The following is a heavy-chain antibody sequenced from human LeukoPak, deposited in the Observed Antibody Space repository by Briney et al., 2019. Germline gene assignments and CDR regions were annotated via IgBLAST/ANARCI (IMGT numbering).Heavy chain of an antibody. Sequence: GASVKVSCKASGYTFTGYYMHWVRQAPGQGLEWMGWINPNSGGTNYAQKFQGRVTMTRDTSISTAYMELSSLTSEDTALYFCARFSPDENHGDYAFDYWGQGTPVTVSS. J-gene: IGHJ4*02. CDR2: INPNSGGT. V-gene: IGHV1-2*02. D-gene: IGHD4-17*01. CDR1: GYTFTGYY. CDR3: ARFSPDENHGDYAFDY.